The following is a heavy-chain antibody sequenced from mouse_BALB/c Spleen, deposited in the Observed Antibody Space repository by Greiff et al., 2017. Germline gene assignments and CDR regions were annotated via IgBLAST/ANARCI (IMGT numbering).Heavy chain of an antibody. V-gene: IGHV1S56*01. J-gene: IGHJ4*01. Sequence: VQLQQSGPELVKPGASVRISCKASGYTFTSYYIHWVKQRPGQGLEWIGWIYPGNVNTKYNEKFKGKATLTADKSSSTAYMQLSSLTSEDSAVYFCARFSYYGNYDAMDYWGQGTSVTVSS. CDR1: GYTFTSYY. D-gene: IGHD2-10*01. CDR2: IYPGNVNT. CDR3: ARFSYYGNYDAMDY.